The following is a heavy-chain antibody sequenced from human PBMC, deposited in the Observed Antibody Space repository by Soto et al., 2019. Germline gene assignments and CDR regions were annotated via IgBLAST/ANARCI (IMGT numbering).Heavy chain of an antibody. D-gene: IGHD1-26*01. J-gene: IGHJ5*02. V-gene: IGHV3-23*04. CDR3: ARGTHSYSGSHVLDA. CDR2: ISGSGNSP. CDR1: GFIFGDHV. Sequence: EVQLVESGGRLVQRGGSLRLSCSGSGFIFGDHVMDWVRQAPGRGLEWVAGISGSGNSPFFRDSVKGRFTISRDNSKNTVYLEMNNLRDEDSAMYFCARGTHSYSGSHVLDAWGLGTLVTVSS.